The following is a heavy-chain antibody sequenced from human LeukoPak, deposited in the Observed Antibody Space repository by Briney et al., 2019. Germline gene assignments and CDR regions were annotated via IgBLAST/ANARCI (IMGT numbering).Heavy chain of an antibody. CDR1: GYTFTSYY. CDR2: INPSSCST. D-gene: IGHD4-23*01. J-gene: IGHJ4*02. V-gene: IGHV1-46*01. Sequence: ASVKVSCKASGYTFTSYYMHWVRQAPGQGLEWMGIINPSSCSTSYAQKFQGRVTMTRDTSTSTVYMQLSSLRSEDTAVYYCAGDDYGGNSAFDYWGQGTLVTVSS. CDR3: AGDDYGGNSAFDY.